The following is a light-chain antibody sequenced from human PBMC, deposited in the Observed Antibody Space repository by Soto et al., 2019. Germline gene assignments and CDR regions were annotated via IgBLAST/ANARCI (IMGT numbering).Light chain of an antibody. V-gene: IGKV3-15*01. CDR3: QQYNNWPPT. J-gene: IGKJ5*01. CDR1: QSARIS. Sequence: ETLMTQSPATLSVSPGERATLSCRASQSARISLGWYQQKPGQAPRLLIYDVSTRATGVPARFSGRGSGTEFTLTISSPQSEDFAVYYCQQYNNWPPTFGQGTRLEIK. CDR2: DVS.